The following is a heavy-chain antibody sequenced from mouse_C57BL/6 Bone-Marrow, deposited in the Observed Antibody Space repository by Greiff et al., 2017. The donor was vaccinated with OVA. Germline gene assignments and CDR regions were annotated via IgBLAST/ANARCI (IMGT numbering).Heavy chain of an antibody. CDR2: INPSSGYT. J-gene: IGHJ3*01. CDR3: ARHGNSWFAY. V-gene: IGHV1-4*01. CDR1: GYTFTSYT. D-gene: IGHD2-1*01. Sequence: VKLMESGAELARPGASVKMSCKASGYTFTSYTMHWVKQRPGQGLEWIGYINPSSGYTKYNQKFKDKATLTADKSSSTAYMQLSSLTSEDSAVYYCARHGNSWFAYWGQGTLVTVSA.